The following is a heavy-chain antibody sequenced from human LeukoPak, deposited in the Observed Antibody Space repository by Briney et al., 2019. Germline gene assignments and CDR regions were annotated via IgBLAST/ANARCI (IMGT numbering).Heavy chain of an antibody. J-gene: IGHJ4*01. CDR3: ARDHYGSGSYKAYFDY. CDR2: VCSSGAT. CDR1: DASVTTYS. D-gene: IGHD3-10*01. V-gene: IGHV4-4*07. Sequence: SETLSLTCTVSDASVTTYSWSWLRQPAGKGLEWIGRVCSSGATKYNPSLKSRVTISADTSKNQFSLKLPSVTAADTAVYYCARDHYGSGSYKAYFDYWGHGIQVTVSS.